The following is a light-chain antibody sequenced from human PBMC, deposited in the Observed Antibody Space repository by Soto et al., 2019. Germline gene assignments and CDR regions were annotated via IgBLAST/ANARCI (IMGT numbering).Light chain of an antibody. CDR3: QQYGSSPTT. Sequence: EIVLAQSPVTLSLSPGEISTLSFRDRQPISSHNYLAWYQQKPGQGPRVLIYGASSRATGIPDRFSGSGSGTDFTLTISRLEPEDFAVYYCQQYGSSPTTFGHGTKVDNK. CDR2: GAS. J-gene: IGKJ1*01. V-gene: IGKV3-20*01. CDR1: QPISSHNY.